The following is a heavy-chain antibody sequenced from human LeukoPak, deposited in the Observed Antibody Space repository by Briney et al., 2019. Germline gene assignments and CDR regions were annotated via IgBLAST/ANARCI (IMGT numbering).Heavy chain of an antibody. V-gene: IGHV3-7*03. D-gene: IGHD3-10*01. CDR1: GCTFSNHW. CDR3: ATDWGFGELFSRFHY. CDR2: IKHDGSEK. Sequence: GGSLRLSCAASGCTFSNHWMSWVRQAPGKGLEWVANIKHDGSEKYYVDSVKGRFTISRDNAKNSLYLQLNSLRAEDTAVYYCATDWGFGELFSRFHYWGQGTLVAVS. J-gene: IGHJ4*02.